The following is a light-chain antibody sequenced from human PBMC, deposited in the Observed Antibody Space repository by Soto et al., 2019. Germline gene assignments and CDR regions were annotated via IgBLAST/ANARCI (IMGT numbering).Light chain of an antibody. CDR3: HQYGSSPTT. J-gene: IGKJ1*01. V-gene: IGKV3-20*01. Sequence: EIVWTQSPGTLSLSPGERATLSCRASQSVSSSFIAWYQHKPGQAPRLLIYGASSRATGIPDRFSGSGSGTDFTLTISSLEPEDFAVYYCHQYGSSPTTLGQGTKVDIK. CDR1: QSVSSSF. CDR2: GAS.